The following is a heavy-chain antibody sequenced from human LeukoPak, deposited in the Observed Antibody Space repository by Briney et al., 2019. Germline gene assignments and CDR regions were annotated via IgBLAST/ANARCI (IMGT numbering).Heavy chain of an antibody. CDR2: INPSGGST. J-gene: IGHJ4*02. V-gene: IGHV1-46*01. Sequence: ASVKVSCKASGYTFTSYYMHWVRQAPGQGLDWMGIINPSGGSTSYAQKFQGRVTMTRDTSTSTVYMELSSLRSEDTAVYYCARVGERWLQFSYFDYWGQGTLVTVSS. CDR3: ARVGERWLQFSYFDY. CDR1: GYTFTSYY. D-gene: IGHD5-24*01.